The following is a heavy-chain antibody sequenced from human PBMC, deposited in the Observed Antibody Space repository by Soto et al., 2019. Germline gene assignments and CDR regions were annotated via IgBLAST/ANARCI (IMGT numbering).Heavy chain of an antibody. J-gene: IGHJ6*02. CDR2: VNPNSGGT. Sequence: ASVKVSCKASGYTFTGYYMHWVRQAPGQGLEWMGWVNPNSGGTNYAQKFQGRVTMTRDTSISTAYMELSRLRSDDTAVYYCARVGVGVTMIVVADYYYYGMDVWGQGTTVTVSS. CDR1: GYTFTGYY. D-gene: IGHD3-22*01. V-gene: IGHV1-2*02. CDR3: ARVGVGVTMIVVADYYYYGMDV.